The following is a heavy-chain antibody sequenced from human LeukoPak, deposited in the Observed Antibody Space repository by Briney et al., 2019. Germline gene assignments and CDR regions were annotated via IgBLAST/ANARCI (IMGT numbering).Heavy chain of an antibody. D-gene: IGHD5-18*01. Sequence: EGSLRLSCAASGFTFFNAWMSWVRQAPGKGLEWIGRIKSKTDGGTTDYAAPVKGRFTISRDDSQNTLDLQMNSLKTEDTAVYYCTTGYDYGAYWGLGTLVTVSS. CDR1: GFTFFNAW. V-gene: IGHV3-15*01. J-gene: IGHJ4*02. CDR2: IKSKTDGGTT. CDR3: TTGYDYGAY.